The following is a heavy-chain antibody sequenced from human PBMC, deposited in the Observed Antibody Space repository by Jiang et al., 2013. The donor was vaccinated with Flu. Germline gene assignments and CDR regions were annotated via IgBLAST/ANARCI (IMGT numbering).Heavy chain of an antibody. CDR2: INTNTGNP. D-gene: IGHD2-2*01. CDR1: GYTFTSYA. Sequence: QSGSELKKPGASVKVSCKASGYTFTSYAMNWVRQAPGQGLEWMGWINTNTGNPTYAQGFTGRFVFSLDTSVSTAYLQICSLKAEDTAVYYCARDFGVVVPAATHYYYGMDVWGQGDHGHRLL. J-gene: IGHJ6*02. CDR3: ARDFGVVVPAATHYYYGMDV. V-gene: IGHV7-4-1*01.